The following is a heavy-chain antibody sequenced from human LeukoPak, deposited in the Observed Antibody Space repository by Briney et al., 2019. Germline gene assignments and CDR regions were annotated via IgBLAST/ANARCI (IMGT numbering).Heavy chain of an antibody. D-gene: IGHD3-22*01. CDR2: INDYIGNT. J-gene: IGHJ6*02. V-gene: IGHV4-34*01. CDR3: ARGRIAKIVVVHSFQYGMDV. CDR1: GGSFTDYF. Sequence: SETLSLTCDVFGGSFTDYFWTWIRQFPGKGLEWIGEINDYIGNTNYNPSLSSRVSISLEKSKNQFSLELRSVTAADTAVYYCARGRIAKIVVVHSFQYGMDVWGQGTTVTVSS.